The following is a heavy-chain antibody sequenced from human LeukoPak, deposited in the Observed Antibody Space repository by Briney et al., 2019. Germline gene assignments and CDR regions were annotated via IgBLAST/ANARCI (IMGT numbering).Heavy chain of an antibody. Sequence: SETLSLTCTVSGGSISSYYWSWIRQPPGKGLEWIGYICYSGSTNYNPSLKSRVTISVDTSKNQFSLKLSSVTAADTAVYYCASQDYGEKSFDYWGQGTLVTVSS. CDR3: ASQDYGEKSFDY. CDR2: ICYSGST. V-gene: IGHV4-59*01. J-gene: IGHJ4*02. CDR1: GGSISSYY. D-gene: IGHD4-17*01.